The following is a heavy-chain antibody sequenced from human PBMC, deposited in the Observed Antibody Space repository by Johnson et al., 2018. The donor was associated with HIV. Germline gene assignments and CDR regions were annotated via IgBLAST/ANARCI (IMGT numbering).Heavy chain of an antibody. CDR2: ISLDGTTK. CDR1: GLNFSDYS. CDR3: ARGRVSMKVVDLRGGGFDF. V-gene: IGHV3-30*04. J-gene: IGHJ3*01. Sequence: QVQLVESGGGVVQPGTSMRLSCVVSGLNFSDYSMHWVRQTRGKRLEWVAVISLDGTTKYYADSVKGRFSISRDNSNNTLYLQMNNLRVEDTALYLCARGRVSMKVVDLRGGGFDFWGQGTKVTVSS. D-gene: IGHD3-22*01.